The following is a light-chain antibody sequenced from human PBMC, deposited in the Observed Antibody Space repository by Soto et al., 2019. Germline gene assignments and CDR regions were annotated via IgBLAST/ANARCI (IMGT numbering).Light chain of an antibody. V-gene: IGLV2-8*01. J-gene: IGLJ2*01. CDR1: SSDVGGYNF. CDR2: EVS. Sequence: QSVLTQPPSASGSPGQSVTISCTGTSSDVGGYNFVSWYQQYPGKAPKLMIYEVSKRPSGVPDRFSGSKSGNTASLTVSGLQAEDEADYHCSSYAGSKLVFGGGNKLTVL. CDR3: SSYAGSKLV.